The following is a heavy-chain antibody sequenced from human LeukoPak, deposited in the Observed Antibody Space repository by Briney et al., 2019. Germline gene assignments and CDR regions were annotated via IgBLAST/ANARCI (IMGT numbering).Heavy chain of an antibody. CDR2: IYSSGST. CDR3: AREVGWLHPEGSFDF. D-gene: IGHD5-12*01. J-gene: IGHJ3*01. CDR1: GASIGGSGYY. Sequence: SETLSLTCTVSGASIGGSGYYWGWIRQPPGKGLEWIGSIYSSGSTYYNPSLKGRVTMSVATSKNYFSLKMGSVTAADTAVYYCAREVGWLHPEGSFDFWGQGTMVTVSS. V-gene: IGHV4-39*02.